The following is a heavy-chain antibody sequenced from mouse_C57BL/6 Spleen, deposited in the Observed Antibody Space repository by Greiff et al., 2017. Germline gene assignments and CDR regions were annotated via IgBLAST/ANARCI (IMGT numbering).Heavy chain of an antibody. D-gene: IGHD2-4*01. CDR3: ARIYYDYEDAMDY. V-gene: IGHV14-3*01. J-gene: IGHJ4*01. Sequence: VTLKVSVAELVRPGASVKLSCTASGFNIKNTYMHWVKQRPEQGLEWIGRIDPANGNTKYAPKFQGKATITADTSSNTAYLQLSSLTSEDTAIYYCARIYYDYEDAMDYWGQGTSVTVSS. CDR2: IDPANGNT. CDR1: GFNIKNTY.